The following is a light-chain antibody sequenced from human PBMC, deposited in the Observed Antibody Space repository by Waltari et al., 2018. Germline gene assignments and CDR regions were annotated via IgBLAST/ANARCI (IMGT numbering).Light chain of an antibody. CDR3: ASWDDSHYV. J-gene: IGLJ1*01. CDR1: SSNLGSNY. CDR2: RNN. V-gene: IGLV1-47*01. Sequence: ELTQPPSASETPGQRVIISCSGSSSNLGSNYLYWYQQLPGTAPKLLIYRNNQRPSGVPDRFSASKSGTSASLAISGLRSEDEAVYYCASWDDSHYVFGTGTQVTVL.